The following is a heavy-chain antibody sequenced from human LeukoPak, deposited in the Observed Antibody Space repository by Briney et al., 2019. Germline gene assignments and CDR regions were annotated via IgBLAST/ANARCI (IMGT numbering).Heavy chain of an antibody. Sequence: PGGSLRLSCTASGFTFTNYPMHWVRQAPGKGLEWVALISYDGSKKYYADSVQGRFTIFRDNSKNTLYLQMNSLRAEDTALYYCARPFLQRPPPQLGNHFDSWGQGTLVTVSS. CDR2: ISYDGSKK. CDR3: ARPFLQRPPPQLGNHFDS. CDR1: GFTFTNYP. V-gene: IGHV3-30*04. D-gene: IGHD1-1*01. J-gene: IGHJ4*02.